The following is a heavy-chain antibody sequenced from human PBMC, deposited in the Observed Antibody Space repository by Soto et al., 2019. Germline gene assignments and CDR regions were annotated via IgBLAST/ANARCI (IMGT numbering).Heavy chain of an antibody. CDR3: AKDVEAAVRYYYGMEV. CDR1: GFTFSSYA. D-gene: IGHD6-13*01. V-gene: IGHV3-23*01. Sequence: GGSLRLSCAASGFTFSSYAMSWVRQAPGRGLEWVSAISTSGGTTYYADSVKGRFTISRDNSKNTLYLQMNSLRADDTAVYYCAKDVEAAVRYYYGMEVWGQGTTVTVSS. J-gene: IGHJ6*02. CDR2: ISTSGGTT.